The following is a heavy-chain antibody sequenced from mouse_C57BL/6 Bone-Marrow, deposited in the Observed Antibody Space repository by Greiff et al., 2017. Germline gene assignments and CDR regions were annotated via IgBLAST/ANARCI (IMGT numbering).Heavy chain of an antibody. V-gene: IGHV14-1*01. Sequence: EVQLQQSGAELVRPGASVKLSCTASGFNIKDYYMHWVKQRPEQGLEWIGRIDPEDGDTEYAPKFQGKATMTADTSSNTAYLQLSSLTSEDTAVYYCTTPLYCGSSYFDYWGQGTTLTVSS. D-gene: IGHD1-1*01. J-gene: IGHJ2*01. CDR1: GFNIKDYY. CDR3: TTPLYCGSSYFDY. CDR2: IDPEDGDT.